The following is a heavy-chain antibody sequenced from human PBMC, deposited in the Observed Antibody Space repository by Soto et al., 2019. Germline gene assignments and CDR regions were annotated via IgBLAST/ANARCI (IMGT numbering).Heavy chain of an antibody. CDR1: GFTFSSYA. CDR2: ISGSGGST. D-gene: IGHD3-22*01. J-gene: IGHJ5*02. CDR3: AKIYDSSGYYPPVRGNWFDP. V-gene: IGHV3-23*01. Sequence: VGSLRLSCAASGFTFSSYAMSWVRQAPGKGLEWVSAISGSGGSTYYADSVKGRFTISRDNSKNTLYLQMNSLRAEDTAVYYCAKIYDSSGYYPPVRGNWFDPWGQGTLVTVSS.